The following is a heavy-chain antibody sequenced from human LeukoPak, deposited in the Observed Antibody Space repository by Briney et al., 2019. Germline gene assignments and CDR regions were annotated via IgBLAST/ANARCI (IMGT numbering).Heavy chain of an antibody. D-gene: IGHD3-22*01. CDR3: ARDPATYSYDSSGIWDAFDT. CDR2: IYHSGST. J-gene: IGHJ3*02. CDR1: GYSISSGYY. Sequence: PSETLSLTCTVSGYSISSGYYWGWIRQPPGKELEWIGSIYHSGSTSYNPSLKSRVTISVGTSKNQSSLKLTSVTAADTAVYYCARDPATYSYDSSGIWDAFDTWGRGTMVTVSS. V-gene: IGHV4-38-2*02.